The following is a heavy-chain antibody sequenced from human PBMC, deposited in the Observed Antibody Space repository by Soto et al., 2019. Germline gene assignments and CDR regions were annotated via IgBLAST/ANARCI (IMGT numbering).Heavy chain of an antibody. J-gene: IGHJ4*02. Sequence: QVQLQESGPGLVKPSETLSLTCTVSGGSISSYYWSWIRQPPGKGLEWIGYIYYSGSTNYNPSLKSRVTISVDTSKNQFSLKLSSVTAADTAVYYCATGGDILTGYYDYWGQGTLVTVSS. CDR1: GGSISSYY. CDR2: IYYSGST. V-gene: IGHV4-59*01. D-gene: IGHD3-9*01. CDR3: ATGGDILTGYYDY.